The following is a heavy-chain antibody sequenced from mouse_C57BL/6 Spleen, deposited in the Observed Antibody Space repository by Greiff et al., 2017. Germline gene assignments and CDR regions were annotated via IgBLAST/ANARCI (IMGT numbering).Heavy chain of an antibody. CDR3: ARGYYGNYEGYYFDY. CDR1: GYTFTSYW. V-gene: IGHV1-7*01. CDR2: INPSSGYT. D-gene: IGHD2-1*01. Sequence: QVQLQQSGAELAKPGASVKLSCKASGYTFTSYWMHWVKQRPGQGLEWIGYINPSSGYTKYNQKFKDKATLTADKSSSTAYMQLSSLTYEDSAFYSCARGYYGNYEGYYFDYWGQGTTLTVSS. J-gene: IGHJ2*01.